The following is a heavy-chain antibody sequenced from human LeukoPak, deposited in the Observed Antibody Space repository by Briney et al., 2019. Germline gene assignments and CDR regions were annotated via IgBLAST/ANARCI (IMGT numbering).Heavy chain of an antibody. CDR2: IHPSGST. CDR1: GDSISSYH. V-gene: IGHV4-4*07. D-gene: IGHD6-19*01. Sequence: SETLSLTCTVSGDSISSYHWSWIRQPAGQELEWIGRIHPSGSTNYNPSLKSRVTLSVDTSKNQFSLKLSSVTAADTAIYYCARHVKIPVAGFDYWGQGTPVTVSS. J-gene: IGHJ4*02. CDR3: ARHVKIPVAGFDY.